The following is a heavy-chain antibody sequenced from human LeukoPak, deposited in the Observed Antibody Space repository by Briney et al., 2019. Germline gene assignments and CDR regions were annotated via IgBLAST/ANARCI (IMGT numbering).Heavy chain of an antibody. J-gene: IGHJ4*02. D-gene: IGHD2-8*02. CDR3: ARSTGGTGPADY. CDR1: GYTFSSYW. Sequence: GESLKISCKVSGYTFSSYWIGWVRQMPGKGLEWMGIIYPGDSDTRCSPSFQGQVTISADRSISTAYLQWSSLKASDTAMYYCARSTGGTGPADYWGQGTLVTVSS. V-gene: IGHV5-51*01. CDR2: IYPGDSDT.